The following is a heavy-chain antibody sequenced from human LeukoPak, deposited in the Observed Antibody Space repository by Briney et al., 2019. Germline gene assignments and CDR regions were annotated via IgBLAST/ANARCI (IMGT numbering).Heavy chain of an antibody. J-gene: IGHJ4*02. CDR1: GFTFSSYA. D-gene: IGHD2-21*02. CDR3: ARDCGGDCYSPDSDY. Sequence: GGSLRLSCAASGFTFSSYAMHWVRQAPGKGLEWVAVISYDGSNKYYADSVKGRFTISRDNSKNTLYLQMNSLRAEDTAVYYCARDCGGDCYSPDSDYWGQGTLVTVSS. V-gene: IGHV3-30-3*01. CDR2: ISYDGSNK.